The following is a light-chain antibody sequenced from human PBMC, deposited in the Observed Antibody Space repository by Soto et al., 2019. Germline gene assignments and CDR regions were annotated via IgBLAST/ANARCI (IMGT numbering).Light chain of an antibody. J-gene: IGLJ1*01. CDR2: GNT. Sequence: QSVLTQPPSVSGAPGQRITISCTGSSSNIGAGYPVHWYQQLPGTAPKLLIFGNTIRPSGVPDRFSGSRSGLAITGLQAEDEADYYCQSYDSSLSGHVFGTGTKVTVL. V-gene: IGLV1-40*01. CDR1: SSNIGAGYP. CDR3: QSYDSSLSGHV.